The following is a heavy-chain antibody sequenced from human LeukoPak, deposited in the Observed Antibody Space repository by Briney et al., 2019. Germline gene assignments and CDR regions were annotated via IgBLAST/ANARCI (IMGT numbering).Heavy chain of an antibody. J-gene: IGHJ5*01. D-gene: IGHD3-3*01. CDR1: GYSFTSYY. CDR2: IFPRDSRT. Sequence: GESLKISCKGSGYSFTSYYIGWLRQMPGKGLEWMGFIFPRDSRTTYSPSFQGQVTFSVDESISTAYLQWSSLKASDTVMYYCARRISNIFDWFDSWGQGTQVIVSS. V-gene: IGHV5-51*01. CDR3: ARRISNIFDWFDS.